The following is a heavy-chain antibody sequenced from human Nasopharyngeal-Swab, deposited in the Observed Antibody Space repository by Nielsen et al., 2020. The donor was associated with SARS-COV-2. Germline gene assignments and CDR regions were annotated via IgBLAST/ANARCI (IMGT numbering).Heavy chain of an antibody. Sequence: GESPKISCAASGFTFSSYWMTWVRQAPGKGLEWVANIKHDGSAKYYADSVKGRFTISRDNAKSSLHLQMNRLRAEDTAVYYCARHYDFWSGYYNSHFYGMDVWGQGTTVTVSS. CDR2: IKHDGSAK. CDR3: ARHYDFWSGYYNSHFYGMDV. V-gene: IGHV3-7*01. D-gene: IGHD3-3*01. CDR1: GFTFSSYW. J-gene: IGHJ6*02.